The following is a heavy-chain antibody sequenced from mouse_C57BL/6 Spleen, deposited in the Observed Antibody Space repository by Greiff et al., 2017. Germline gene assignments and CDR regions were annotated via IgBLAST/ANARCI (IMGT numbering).Heavy chain of an antibody. CDR3: AREFYGSSYVTPNWYFDV. J-gene: IGHJ1*03. D-gene: IGHD1-1*01. Sequence: EVNVVESEGGLVQPGSSMKLSCTASGFTFSDYYMAWVRQVPEKGLEWVANINYDGSSTYYLDSLKSRFIISRYNAKNTLYLQMSSLKSEDTATYYCAREFYGSSYVTPNWYFDVWGTGTTVTVSS. CDR1: GFTFSDYY. V-gene: IGHV5-16*01. CDR2: INYDGSST.